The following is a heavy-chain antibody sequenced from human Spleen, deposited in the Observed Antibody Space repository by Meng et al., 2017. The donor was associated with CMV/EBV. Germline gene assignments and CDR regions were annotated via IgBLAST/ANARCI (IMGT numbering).Heavy chain of an antibody. CDR1: GFTFSSYE. CDR2: ISTGDSTI. V-gene: IGHV3-48*03. D-gene: IGHD2-2*01. Sequence: GESLKISCAASGFTFSSYEMNWVRQAPGKGPEWVSYISTGDSTIYYADSVKGRFTTSRDNAKNSLYLQMNSLRAEDTAVYYCAREVVPAASYDAFDIWGQGTMVTVSS. J-gene: IGHJ3*02. CDR3: AREVVPAASYDAFDI.